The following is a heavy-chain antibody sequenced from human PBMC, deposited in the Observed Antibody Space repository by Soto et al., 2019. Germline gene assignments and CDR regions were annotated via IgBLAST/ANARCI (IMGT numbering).Heavy chain of an antibody. D-gene: IGHD3-22*01. CDR2: ISGSGGST. J-gene: IGHJ6*02. Sequence: GGSMRLSCAASGFTFSSYAMSWVRQAPGKGLEWVSAISGSGGSTYYADSVKGRFTISRDNSKNTLYLQMNSLRAEDTAVYYCAKDPRITIIVAMDVWGQGTTVTVSS. CDR3: AKDPRITIIVAMDV. CDR1: GFTFSSYA. V-gene: IGHV3-23*01.